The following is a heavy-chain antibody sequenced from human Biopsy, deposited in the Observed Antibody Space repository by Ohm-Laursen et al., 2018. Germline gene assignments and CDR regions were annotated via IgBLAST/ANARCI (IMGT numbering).Heavy chain of an antibody. CDR2: VYYTGST. Sequence: GTLSLTCTVSGDPLSSYYWSWIRQPPGKGLQWIGYVYYTGSTDYHPSLQSRVTISVDTSKNHFSLRLRSATPADTAIYYCARDRGYYSDRAVPGYFDLWGRGTLVTVSS. D-gene: IGHD3-22*01. V-gene: IGHV4-59*01. CDR3: ARDRGYYSDRAVPGYFDL. CDR1: GDPLSSYY. J-gene: IGHJ2*01.